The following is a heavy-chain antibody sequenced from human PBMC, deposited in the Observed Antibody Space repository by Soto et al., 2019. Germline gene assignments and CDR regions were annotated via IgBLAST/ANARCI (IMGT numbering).Heavy chain of an antibody. Sequence: PGGSLRLSCAASGFTFSSYGMHWVRQAPGKGLEWVAVIWYDGSNKYYADSVKGRFTISRDNSKNTLYLQMNSLRAEDTAVYYCARDPGSGFAFDDWGQGTLVTVSS. V-gene: IGHV3-33*01. J-gene: IGHJ4*02. CDR2: IWYDGSNK. CDR1: GFTFSSYG. CDR3: ARDPGSGFAFDD. D-gene: IGHD6-19*01.